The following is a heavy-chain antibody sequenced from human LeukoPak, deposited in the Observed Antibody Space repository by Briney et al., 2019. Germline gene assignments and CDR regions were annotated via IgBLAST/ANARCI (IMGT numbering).Heavy chain of an antibody. CDR3: ARPAYGGGPDAFDI. V-gene: IGHV4-39*07. Sequence: SETLSLTCTVSGGSITTSSYYWGWIRQPPGKGLEWIGIIYYSGSTYYNPSLKGRVTISVDTSKNQFSLKLISMTAADTAVYYSARPAYGGGPDAFDIWGQGTMVTVSS. D-gene: IGHD4-23*01. CDR1: GGSITTSSYY. CDR2: IYYSGST. J-gene: IGHJ3*02.